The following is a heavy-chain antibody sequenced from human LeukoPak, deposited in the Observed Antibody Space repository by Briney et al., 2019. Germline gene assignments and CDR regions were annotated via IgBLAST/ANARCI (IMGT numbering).Heavy chain of an antibody. CDR1: GGSISSGGYY. Sequence: SHTVSLTCNVSGGSISSGGYYWTWIRQPPGKGLEWIGYIYHSGSAYSTPSLRGRVTMSLGRSKNAFSLKMSAVTAADTAVYYCAGIWSGTYYDYWGQGTLVIVSS. D-gene: IGHD3-10*01. J-gene: IGHJ4*02. V-gene: IGHV4-30-2*01. CDR2: IYHSGSA. CDR3: AGIWSGTYYDY.